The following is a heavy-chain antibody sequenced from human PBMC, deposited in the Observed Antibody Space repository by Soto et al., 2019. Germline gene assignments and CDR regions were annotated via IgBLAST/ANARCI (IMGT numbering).Heavy chain of an antibody. V-gene: IGHV3-21*02. Sequence: EVQLVESGGGLVQPGGSLRLSCAASGFSFTTNSMNWVRQAPGKGLEWVASISSSSSYIYFADSMKGRFTISRDNAKNSLYLQMNSLRVEETAVYYCVRSLAKIGSHDDWCDAWGPGTVVTVSS. CDR2: ISSSSSYI. D-gene: IGHD6-6*01. J-gene: IGHJ5*02. CDR3: VRSLAKIGSHDDWCDA. CDR1: GFSFTTNS.